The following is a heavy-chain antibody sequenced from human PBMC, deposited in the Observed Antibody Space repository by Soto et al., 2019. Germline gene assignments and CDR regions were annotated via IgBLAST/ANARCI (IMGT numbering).Heavy chain of an antibody. V-gene: IGHV3-30*18. Sequence: PGGSLRLSCAASGFTFSSCGMHWVRQAPGKGLEWVAVTSHDESNKFYADSVKGRFTISRDNSKNTLYLQMNSLRTEDTAVYYCAKDPGGVQLWDFFDYWGQGTLVTFSS. CDR3: AKDPGGVQLWDFFDY. J-gene: IGHJ4*02. CDR1: GFTFSSCG. CDR2: TSHDESNK. D-gene: IGHD1-1*01.